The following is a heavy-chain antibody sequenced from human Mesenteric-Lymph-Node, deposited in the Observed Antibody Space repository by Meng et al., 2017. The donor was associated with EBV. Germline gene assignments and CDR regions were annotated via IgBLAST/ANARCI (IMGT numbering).Heavy chain of an antibody. CDR1: GFTFTTYA. Sequence: EVQLVESXXGLVQXGGSLRLSCAASGFTFTTYAMSWVRQAPGKGLQWVSGISGSGSSPVYADSVKGRFTISRDNSENTLYLQMNSLRAEDTAVYYCAKMGATDGDWGQGTLGTVSS. CDR2: ISGSGSSP. V-gene: IGHV3-23*04. J-gene: IGHJ4*02. D-gene: IGHD1-26*01. CDR3: AKMGATDGD.